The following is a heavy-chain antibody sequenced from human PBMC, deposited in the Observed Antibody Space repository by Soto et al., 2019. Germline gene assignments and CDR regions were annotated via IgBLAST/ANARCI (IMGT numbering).Heavy chain of an antibody. V-gene: IGHV3-74*01. CDR2: IDSDGSTT. D-gene: IGHD3-22*01. Sequence: EVQLVESGGGLVQPGGSLRLSCAASGVTFSNYWMHWVRQAPGKGLVWLSRIDSDGSTTSYADSVKGRFTISRDNAKNTLYLQMTSLRAEDTAVYYCARDPTYFYDSSGYSDFWGQGTLVTVSS. J-gene: IGHJ4*02. CDR1: GVTFSNYW. CDR3: ARDPTYFYDSSGYSDF.